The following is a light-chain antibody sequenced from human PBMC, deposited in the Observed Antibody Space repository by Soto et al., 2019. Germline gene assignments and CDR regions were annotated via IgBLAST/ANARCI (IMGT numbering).Light chain of an antibody. Sequence: EIVLTQSPGTLSLSPGERATLSCRASQSVSSSYLAWYQQKPGQAPRLLIYGASSRATGIPDRFSGSGSGTDFTLTISRQEPEDFAVYYCQQHGSSPWTIGQGTKV. CDR1: QSVSSSY. CDR2: GAS. V-gene: IGKV3-20*01. CDR3: QQHGSSPWT. J-gene: IGKJ1*01.